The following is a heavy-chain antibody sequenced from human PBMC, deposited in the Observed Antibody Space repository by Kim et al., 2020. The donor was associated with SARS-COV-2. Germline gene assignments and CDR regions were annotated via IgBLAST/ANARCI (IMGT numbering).Heavy chain of an antibody. Sequence: STTYADTVKGRFTISRDKSKSALYLQMNSLRTEDTALYYCAKGFGSGSLDYWGQGTLVTVSS. J-gene: IGHJ4*02. CDR3: AKGFGSGSLDY. CDR2: ST. V-gene: IGHV3-43*01. D-gene: IGHD3-10*01.